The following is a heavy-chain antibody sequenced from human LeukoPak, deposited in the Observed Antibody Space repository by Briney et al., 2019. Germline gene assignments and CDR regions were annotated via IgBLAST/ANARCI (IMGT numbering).Heavy chain of an antibody. CDR3: AIDYDFWSGYYLSRPPHY. Sequence: KPGGSLRLSCAASGFTFSGYSMTWVRQAPGKGLEWVSSIRGSSSYIDYVDSVKGRFTISSEHAKNSLYLQMNSLRAEDTAVYYCAIDYDFWSGYYLSRPPHYWGQGILVTVSS. CDR2: IRGSSSYI. CDR1: GFTFSGYS. V-gene: IGHV3-21*01. D-gene: IGHD3-3*01. J-gene: IGHJ4*02.